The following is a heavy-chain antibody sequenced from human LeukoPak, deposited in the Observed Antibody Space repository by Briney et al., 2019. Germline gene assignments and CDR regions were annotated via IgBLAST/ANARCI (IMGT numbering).Heavy chain of an antibody. J-gene: IGHJ4*02. D-gene: IGHD6-13*01. CDR3: ARSVGYSSSWYGIDY. CDR2: IYYAGRT. V-gene: IGHV4-59*01. CDR1: AASLTIDS. Sequence: PETLSLASILAAASLTIDSGSWVRQHPGNGHARVESIYYAGRTNYKPSLKSRVTISVDTSKNQCSLKLSSVSAADTDVYYCARSVGYSSSWYGIDYWGQGTLVTVSS.